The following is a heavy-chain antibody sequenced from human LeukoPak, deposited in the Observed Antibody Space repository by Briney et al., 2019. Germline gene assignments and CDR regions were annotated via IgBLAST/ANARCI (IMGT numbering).Heavy chain of an antibody. Sequence: GGSLRLSCAASGFTFSSYWMHWVRQAPGKGLVWVSRINSDGRTTSYADSVKGRFTISRDNAKNTLYLQMNSLRAEDTAVYYCARRGATRVAFDIWGQGTMVTVSS. CDR2: INSDGRTT. CDR3: ARRGATRVAFDI. J-gene: IGHJ3*02. V-gene: IGHV3-74*01. D-gene: IGHD1-26*01. CDR1: GFTFSSYW.